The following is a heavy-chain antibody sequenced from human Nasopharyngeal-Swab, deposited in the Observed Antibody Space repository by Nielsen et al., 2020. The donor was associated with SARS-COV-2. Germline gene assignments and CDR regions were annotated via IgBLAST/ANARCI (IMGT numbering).Heavy chain of an antibody. CDR1: GFSFWSYE. Sequence: GESLKISCAASGFSFWSYEMNWVRQAPGKGLEWVSSISTTSDYIYYADSVKGRFTISRDNARNSLHLQMHSLRAEDTAVYYCVRDGYFDWSFGYWGQGTLVTVSS. CDR3: VRDGYFDWSFGY. J-gene: IGHJ4*02. CDR2: ISTTSDYI. D-gene: IGHD3-9*01. V-gene: IGHV3-21*01.